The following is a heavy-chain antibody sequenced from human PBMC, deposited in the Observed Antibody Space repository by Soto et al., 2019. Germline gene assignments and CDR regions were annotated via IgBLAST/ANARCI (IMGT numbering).Heavy chain of an antibody. D-gene: IGHD6-25*01. CDR3: ARDTSLAAAAPGY. CDR2: ISYDGSDK. J-gene: IGHJ4*02. V-gene: IGHV3-30*04. CDR1: GFTFSSYT. Sequence: QVQLVESGGGVVQPGRSLRLSCAASGFTFSSYTMHWVRQTPGKGLERVAVISYDGSDKYYADSVKGRFTISRDNSKNSLTSEMNALGGEEGYVYYCARDTSLAAAAPGYWGQGTLFTVSS.